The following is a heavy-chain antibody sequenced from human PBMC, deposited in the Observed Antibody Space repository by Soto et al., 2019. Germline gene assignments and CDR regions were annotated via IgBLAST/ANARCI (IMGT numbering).Heavy chain of an antibody. V-gene: IGHV3-30*18. J-gene: IGHJ4*02. D-gene: IGHD3-16*02. CDR3: AKDPQLGLRLGELSVPYFDY. CDR2: ISYDGSNK. CDR1: GFTFSSYG. Sequence: GGSLRLSCAASGFTFSSYGMHWVRQAPGKGLEWVAVISYDGSNKYYADSVKGRFTISRDNSKNTLYLQMNSLRAEDTAVYYCAKDPQLGLRLGELSVPYFDYWGQGTLVTVSS.